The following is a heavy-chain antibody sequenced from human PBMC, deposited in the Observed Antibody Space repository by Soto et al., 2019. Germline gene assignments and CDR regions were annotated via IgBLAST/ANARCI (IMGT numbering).Heavy chain of an antibody. J-gene: IGHJ5*02. Sequence: ASVKVSCKTSGYTFNTYGINWVRQAPGQGLELMGWISAYDGKTTYAEKFQGRVTLTTDTSTSTAYMELRSLRSDDTAVYYCARWGIVGATTPVGWFDPWGQGTLVTVSS. CDR2: ISAYDGKT. CDR3: ARWGIVGATTPVGWFDP. V-gene: IGHV1-18*01. CDR1: GYTFNTYG. D-gene: IGHD1-26*01.